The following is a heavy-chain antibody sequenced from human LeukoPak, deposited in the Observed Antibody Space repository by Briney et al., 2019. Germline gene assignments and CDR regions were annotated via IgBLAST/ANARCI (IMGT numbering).Heavy chain of an antibody. CDR3: ARETGTVS. CDR2: IYFSGST. V-gene: IGHV4-39*01. J-gene: IGHJ5*02. Sequence: PSETLSLTCTVSGDSISTGSHYWGWLRQPPGKGLEWIGSIYFSGSTYYNPSLKSRVTISVNTSKNQFSLNLSSVTAADTAVYYCARETGTVSWGQGTLVTVSS. D-gene: IGHD3-9*01. CDR1: GDSISTGSHY.